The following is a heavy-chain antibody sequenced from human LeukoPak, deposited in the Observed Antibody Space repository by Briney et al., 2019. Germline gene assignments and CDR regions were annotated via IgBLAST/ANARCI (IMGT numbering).Heavy chain of an antibody. CDR1: GGSISSYY. V-gene: IGHV4-4*07. CDR3: ARDASGGWQDYYYYYMDV. D-gene: IGHD6-19*01. CDR2: IFSNGRT. J-gene: IGHJ6*03. Sequence: SETLSLTCTVSGGSISSYYWSWIRQPAGAGLEYIGRIFSNGRTDYNPSLKSRVTISVDTSKNQFSLKLSSVTAADTAVYYSARDASGGWQDYYYYYMDVWGKGTTVTVSS.